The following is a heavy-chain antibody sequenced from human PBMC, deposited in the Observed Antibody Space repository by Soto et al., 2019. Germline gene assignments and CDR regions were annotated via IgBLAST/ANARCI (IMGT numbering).Heavy chain of an antibody. V-gene: IGHV1-69*08. CDR3: AREGYCSGGSCDWRVAFDI. J-gene: IGHJ3*02. CDR2: IIPILGIA. Sequence: QVQLVQSGAEVKKPGSSVKVSCKASGGTFSSYTISWVRQAPGQGLEWMGRIIPILGIANYAQKFQGRVTITAYKSTSTAYMELSSLRSEDTAVYYCAREGYCSGGSCDWRVAFDIWGQGTMVTVSS. D-gene: IGHD2-15*01. CDR1: GGTFSSYT.